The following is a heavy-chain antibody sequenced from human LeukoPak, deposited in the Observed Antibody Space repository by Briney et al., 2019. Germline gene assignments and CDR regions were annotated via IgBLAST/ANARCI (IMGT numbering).Heavy chain of an antibody. CDR2: ISGSGGST. J-gene: IGHJ4*02. Sequence: GGSLRLSCAASGFTFSNYAMSWVRQAPGKGLEWVSAISGSGGSTYYADSVKGRFTISRDNSKNTLYLQMNSLRAEDTAVYYCAKEEEGYNKYQDYYFDYWGQGTLVTVSS. CDR1: GFTFSNYA. V-gene: IGHV3-23*01. CDR3: AKEEEGYNKYQDYYFDY. D-gene: IGHD5-24*01.